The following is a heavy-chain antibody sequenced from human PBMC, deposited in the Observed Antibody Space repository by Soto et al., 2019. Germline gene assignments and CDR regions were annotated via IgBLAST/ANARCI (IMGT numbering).Heavy chain of an antibody. CDR1: GGSISSYY. J-gene: IGHJ4*02. Sequence: SETLSLTCTVSGGSISSYYWSWIRQPAGKGLEWIGHIYSGGSSDYNPSLKSRVTMSVDTSKNQFSLKVRSVTAADTAVYYCARGGDRSGYYYASAHWSQGTLVTVSS. CDR2: IYSGGSS. V-gene: IGHV4-4*07. CDR3: ARGGDRSGYYYASAH. D-gene: IGHD3-22*01.